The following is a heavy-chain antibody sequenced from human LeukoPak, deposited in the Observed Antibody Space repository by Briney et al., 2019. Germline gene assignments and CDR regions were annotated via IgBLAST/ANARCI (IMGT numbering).Heavy chain of an antibody. CDR2: IIPIFGTA. J-gene: IGHJ3*02. V-gene: IGHV1-69*05. CDR1: GGTFSSYA. D-gene: IGHD1-26*01. Sequence: GASVKVSCKASGGTFSSYAISWVRQAPGQGLEWMGGIIPIFGTANYAQKFQGRVTITTDESTSTAYMELSSLRSEDTAVYYCARQSIYSGSYYGAECAFDIWGQGTMVTVSS. CDR3: ARQSIYSGSYYGAECAFDI.